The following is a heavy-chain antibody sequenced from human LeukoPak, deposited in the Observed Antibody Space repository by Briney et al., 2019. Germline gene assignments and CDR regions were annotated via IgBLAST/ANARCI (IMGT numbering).Heavy chain of an antibody. CDR3: AKDGGGYYTWAFDY. J-gene: IGHJ4*02. CDR2: ISGSGGRT. CDR1: GFTFSSYG. D-gene: IGHD3-22*01. Sequence: PGGSLRLSCAASGFTFSSYGMSWVRQAPGKGLEWVSGISGSGGRTYYSDSVKGRFTISRDNSKNTLYLQINSLRAEDTAVYYCAKDGGGYYTWAFDYWGQGTLVTVSS. V-gene: IGHV3-23*01.